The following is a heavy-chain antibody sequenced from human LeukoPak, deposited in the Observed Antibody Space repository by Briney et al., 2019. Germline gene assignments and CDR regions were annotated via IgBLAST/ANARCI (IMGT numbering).Heavy chain of an antibody. D-gene: IGHD3-22*01. CDR2: INPSGGPT. CDR3: ARDLGITMIVNYFDY. J-gene: IGHJ4*02. CDR1: GYTFTSYY. Sequence: ASVKVSCKASGYTFTSYYMHWVRQAPGQGLEWMGIINPSGGPTKYAQKFQGRVTMTRDTSTSTLYMELSSLRSEDTAVYYCARDLGITMIVNYFDYWGQGTLVTVSS. V-gene: IGHV1-46*01.